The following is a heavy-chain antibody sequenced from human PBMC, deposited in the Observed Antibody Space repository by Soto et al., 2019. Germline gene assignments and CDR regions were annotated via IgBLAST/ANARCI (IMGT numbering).Heavy chain of an antibody. D-gene: IGHD1-1*01. CDR3: ARNWKGAEGFAP. V-gene: IGHV1-18*01. Sequence: QVQLVQSGAEVKKPGASVKVSCKASGYTFSTYGFSWVRQAPGQGLEWMGWIGADNGDTNYAQNFQGRVTMTTDTSTTTSYMELRRLTSDDTAVYVCARNWKGAEGFAPWGQGTLVTVSS. CDR1: GYTFSTYG. CDR2: IGADNGDT. J-gene: IGHJ5*02.